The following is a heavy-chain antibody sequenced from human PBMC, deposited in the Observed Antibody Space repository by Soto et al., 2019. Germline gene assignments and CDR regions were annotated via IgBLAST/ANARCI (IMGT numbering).Heavy chain of an antibody. V-gene: IGHV4-61*01. D-gene: IGHD3-16*01. CDR1: GCTVSSGSNY. J-gene: IGHJ6*02. CDR3: ERDSRRSAYYGMDV. Sequence: PSETLCLTCTASGCTVSSGSNYWGWIRQPPGKGLEWIGSLYYSGSTNYNPSLKSRVTISVDTTKNQFSLMLSFVTAAATAVYFGERDSRRSAYYGMDVWGQGTMVTVYS. CDR2: LYYSGST.